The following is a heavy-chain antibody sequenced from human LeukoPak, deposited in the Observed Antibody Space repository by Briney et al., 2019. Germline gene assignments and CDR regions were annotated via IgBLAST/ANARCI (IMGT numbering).Heavy chain of an antibody. Sequence: SVKVSCKASGYTFTSYGISWVRQAPGQGLEWMGGIIPIFGTANYAQKFQGRVTITTDESTSTAYMELSSLRSEDTAVYYCARSNIAARRFGLGFYMDVWGKGTTVTVSS. CDR3: ARSNIAARRFGLGFYMDV. V-gene: IGHV1-69*05. D-gene: IGHD6-6*01. CDR2: IIPIFGTA. J-gene: IGHJ6*03. CDR1: GYTFTSYG.